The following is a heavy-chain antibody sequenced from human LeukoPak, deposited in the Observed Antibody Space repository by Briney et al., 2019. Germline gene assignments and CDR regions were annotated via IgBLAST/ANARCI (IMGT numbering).Heavy chain of an antibody. CDR3: ARDRSIAVAGTFVY. CDR1: GFTFSSYE. Sequence: GGSLRLSCAASGFTFSSYEMNWVRQAPGKGLEWVSSISSSSSYIYYADSVKGRFTISRDNAKNSLYLQMNSLRAEDTAVYYCARDRSIAVAGTFVYWGQGTLVTVSS. V-gene: IGHV3-21*01. D-gene: IGHD6-19*01. J-gene: IGHJ4*02. CDR2: ISSSSSYI.